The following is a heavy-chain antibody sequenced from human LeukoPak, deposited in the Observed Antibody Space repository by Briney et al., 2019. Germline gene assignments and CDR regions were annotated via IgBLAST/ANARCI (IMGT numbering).Heavy chain of an antibody. CDR2: IYTIGTT. CDR3: ARTSQVGNTRFFFFDY. CDR1: GGSNNSYY. V-gene: IGHV4-4*07. Sequence: SETLSLTCSVSGGSNNSYYWGWVRQPAGKGLEWIGRIYTIGTTHYSPSLKSRLTMSIDTSKNQFSLKLRSVTAADTAVYYCARTSQVGNTRFFFFDYWGQGSLVTVSS. J-gene: IGHJ4*02. D-gene: IGHD1-26*01.